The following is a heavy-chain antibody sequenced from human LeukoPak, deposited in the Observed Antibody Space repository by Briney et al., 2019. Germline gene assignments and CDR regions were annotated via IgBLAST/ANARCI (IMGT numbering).Heavy chain of an antibody. V-gene: IGHV4-39*07. Sequence: PSETLSLTCTVSGGSISSSSYYWGWIRQPPGKGLEWIGSIYYSGSTYYNPSLKSRVTISVDTSKNQFSLKLSSVTAADTAGYYCARHKTTVGTMGAFDIWGQGTMVTVSS. D-gene: IGHD4-23*01. CDR3: ARHKTTVGTMGAFDI. CDR2: IYYSGST. J-gene: IGHJ3*02. CDR1: GGSISSSSYY.